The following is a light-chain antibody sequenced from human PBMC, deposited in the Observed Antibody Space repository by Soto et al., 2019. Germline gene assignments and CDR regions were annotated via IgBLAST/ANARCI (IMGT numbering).Light chain of an antibody. CDR3: QQRSNWPLT. J-gene: IGKJ4*01. CDR1: QSVSNSY. CDR2: DAS. Sequence: IVLTQSPATLSLSPGERATLSCGASQSVSNSYIAWYQQKPGQAPRLLIYDASNRATGIPARFSGSGSGTDFTLTISSLEPEDFAVYYCQQRSNWPLTFGGGTKVEIK. V-gene: IGKV3-11*01.